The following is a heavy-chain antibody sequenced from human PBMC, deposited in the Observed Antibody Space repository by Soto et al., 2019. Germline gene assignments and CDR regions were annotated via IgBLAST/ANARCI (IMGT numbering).Heavy chain of an antibody. CDR2: ISGSGGST. CDR1: GFTFSSYA. V-gene: IGHV3-23*01. J-gene: IGHJ4*02. Sequence: EVQLLESGGGLVQPGGSQRLSCAASGFTFSSYAMSWVRQAPGKGLEWVSAISGSGGSTYYADSVKGRFTISRDNSKNTPYLQMNRLRAEDTAVYYCAKAGLPTWEVWSGHKYYFDYWGQGTLVTVSS. CDR3: AKAGLPTWEVWSGHKYYFDY. D-gene: IGHD3-3*01.